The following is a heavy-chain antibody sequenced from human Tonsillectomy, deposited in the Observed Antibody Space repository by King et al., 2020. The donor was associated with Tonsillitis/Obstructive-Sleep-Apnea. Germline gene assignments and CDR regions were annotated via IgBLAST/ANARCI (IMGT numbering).Heavy chain of an antibody. J-gene: IGHJ6*03. V-gene: IGHV7-4-1*02. D-gene: IGHD2-2*02. CDR1: GYTFTSYA. CDR2: INTNTGNP. CDR3: ARALGGKEYQLLYGLVYMHV. Sequence: QLVQSGAELKKPGASVKVSCKASGYTFTSYAMNWVRQAPGQGLEWMGWINTNTGNPTYAQGFTGRDVFSLDTSVSTAYLQISSLKAEDTAVYYCARALGGKEYQLLYGLVYMHVWGEATTVSVSS.